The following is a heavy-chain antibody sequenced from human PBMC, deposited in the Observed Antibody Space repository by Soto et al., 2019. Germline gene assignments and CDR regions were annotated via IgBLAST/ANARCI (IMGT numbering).Heavy chain of an antibody. CDR1: GGTFSSYA. CDR2: ITPIFGTA. J-gene: IGHJ6*02. CDR3: ARRITIFGVVIEPYYYYGMDV. V-gene: IGHV1-69*13. Sequence: SVKVSCKASGGTFSSYAISWVRQAPGQGLEWMGGITPIFGTANYAQKFQGRVTITADESTSTAYMELSSLRSEDTAVYYCARRITIFGVVIEPYYYYGMDVWGQGTTVTVSS. D-gene: IGHD3-3*01.